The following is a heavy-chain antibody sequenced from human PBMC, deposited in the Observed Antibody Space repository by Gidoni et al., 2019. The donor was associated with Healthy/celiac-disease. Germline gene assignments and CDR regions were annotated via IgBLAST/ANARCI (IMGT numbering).Heavy chain of an antibody. D-gene: IGHD2-21*02. CDR3: ARHVRSVVTAIFDY. J-gene: IGHJ4*02. V-gene: IGHV4-39*01. CDR2: IYYSGST. CDR1: GRSISSSSYY. Sequence: QLQLQESGPGLVKPSETLSLTCTVSGRSISSSSYYWGWLRQPPGKGLEWIGSIYYSGSTYYNPSLKSRVTISVDTSKNQFSLKLSSVTAADTAVYYCARHVRSVVTAIFDYWGQGTLVTVSS.